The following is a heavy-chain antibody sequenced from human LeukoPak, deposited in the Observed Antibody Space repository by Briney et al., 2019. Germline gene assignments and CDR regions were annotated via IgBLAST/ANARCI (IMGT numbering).Heavy chain of an antibody. CDR2: IWYDGSNK. CDR1: GFTFSSYG. D-gene: IGHD3-10*01. V-gene: IGHV3-33*01. J-gene: IGHJ5*02. Sequence: GGSLRLSCAASGFTFSSYGMHWVRQAPGKGVEWVAVIWYDGSNKYYADSVKGRFTISRYNSTNTLYLQMNSLRAEDTAVYYCARDQVGYYCSEHPPFAPWGQGTLVTVSS. CDR3: ARDQVGYYCSEHPPFAP.